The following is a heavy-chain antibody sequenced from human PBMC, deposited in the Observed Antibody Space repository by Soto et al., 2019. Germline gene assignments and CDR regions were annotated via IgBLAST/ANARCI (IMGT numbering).Heavy chain of an antibody. D-gene: IGHD3-3*01. CDR1: GGSISSGDYS. CDR3: ARGVTVFGLVSRFWFDP. CDR2: IYNSGIT. J-gene: IGHJ5*02. Sequence: TLSLTCTVSGGSISSGDYSWSWVRQSPGKGLEWIGHIYNSGITYYNPSLKSRVVISIDTSRNQFSLRLNSLTAADRAVYFCARGVTVFGLVSRFWFDPWGQRTVVTVSS. V-gene: IGHV4-30-4*01.